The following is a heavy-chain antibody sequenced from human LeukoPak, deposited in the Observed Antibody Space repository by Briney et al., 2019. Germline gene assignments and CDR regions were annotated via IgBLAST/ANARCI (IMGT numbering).Heavy chain of an antibody. CDR3: ARTLSDTLGCNAFDF. V-gene: IGHV1-2*02. J-gene: IGHJ3*01. Sequence: ASEKVSCKASGYTFSVYNMHWGRQAPVHGGEWMGWINPDSGGTNNAQKFQGRVTMTRDTSSSTAYMALSRLRSDETAVYYCARTLSDTLGCNAFDFWGQGTMVIVSS. CDR1: GYTFSVYN. D-gene: IGHD2-15*01. CDR2: INPDSGGT.